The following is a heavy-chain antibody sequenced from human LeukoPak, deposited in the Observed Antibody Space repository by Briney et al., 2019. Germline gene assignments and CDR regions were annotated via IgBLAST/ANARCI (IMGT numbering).Heavy chain of an antibody. J-gene: IGHJ4*02. CDR3: ARGPNSNWSGLDS. CDR1: GFSFSGHW. V-gene: IGHV3-74*01. D-gene: IGHD6-6*01. CDR2: ISPTGSTT. Sequence: GSLRLSCTASGFSFSGHWMHWARQLPGKGLGWVSRISPTGSTTSYAGSVKGRFTVSRDNAKNTLYLQVNNLRAEDTAVYYCARGPNSNWSGLDSWGQGTLLTVSS.